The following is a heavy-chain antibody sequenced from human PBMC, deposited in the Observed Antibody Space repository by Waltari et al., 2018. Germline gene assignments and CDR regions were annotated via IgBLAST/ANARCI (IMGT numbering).Heavy chain of an antibody. Sequence: QVTLRESGPALVRPTQTLTLTCTFSGFSLSGSQMCVSWIRQPPGKALAWLARIYWEDDKYYSPALQTRRTISKDTSKNQVVLTMTDMGLVDTATYYCVRENRVTMIRGSMDVWGQGAMVTVSS. J-gene: IGHJ6*02. CDR2: IYWEDDK. CDR1: GFSLSGSQMC. CDR3: VRENRVTMIRGSMDV. V-gene: IGHV2-70*15. D-gene: IGHD3-22*01.